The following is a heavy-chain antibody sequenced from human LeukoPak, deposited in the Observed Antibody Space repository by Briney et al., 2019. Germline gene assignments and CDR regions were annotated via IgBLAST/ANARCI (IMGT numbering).Heavy chain of an antibody. CDR2: IFSNGDT. J-gene: IGHJ4*02. D-gene: IGHD5-24*01. Sequence: GGSLRLSCTASGFTVSRNYMLWVRQAPGKGLEWVSLIFSNGDTHYADSVKGRFTISRDTSKNTVSLQMNSLRVEDTATYYCTRDQMNYWGQGTLVTVSS. V-gene: IGHV3-53*01. CDR3: TRDQMNY. CDR1: GFTVSRNY.